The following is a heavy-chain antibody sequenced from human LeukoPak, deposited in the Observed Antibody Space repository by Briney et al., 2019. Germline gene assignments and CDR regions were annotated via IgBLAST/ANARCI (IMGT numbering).Heavy chain of an antibody. V-gene: IGHV1-69*04. Sequence: GASVKVSCKASGGTFSSYAISWVRQAPGQGLEWMGRIIPILGIANYAQKFQGRVTTTADRSTSTAYMELSSLRSEDTAVYYCARGARNYDILTGYYYYYYMDVWGKGTTVTVSS. D-gene: IGHD3-9*01. J-gene: IGHJ6*03. CDR3: ARGARNYDILTGYYYYYYMDV. CDR2: IIPILGIA. CDR1: GGTFSSYA.